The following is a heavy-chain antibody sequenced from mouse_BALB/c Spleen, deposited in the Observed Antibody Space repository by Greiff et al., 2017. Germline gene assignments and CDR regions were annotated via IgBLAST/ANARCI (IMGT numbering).Heavy chain of an antibody. J-gene: IGHJ3*01. CDR2: ISTYYGDA. Sequence: QVQLKESGAELVRPGVSVKISCKGSGYTFTDYAMHWVKQSHAKSLEWIGVISTYYGDASYNQKFKGKATMTVDKSSSTAYMELSSLTSEDSAVYYCARREDSTMINSFAYWGQGTLVTVSA. CDR3: ARREDSTMINSFAY. D-gene: IGHD2-4*01. CDR1: GYTFTDYA. V-gene: IGHV1S137*01.